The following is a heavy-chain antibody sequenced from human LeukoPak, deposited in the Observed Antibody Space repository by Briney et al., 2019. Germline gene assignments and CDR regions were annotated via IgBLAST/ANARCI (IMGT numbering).Heavy chain of an antibody. V-gene: IGHV1-2*02. CDR3: ARDPPAAGSTEFVF. Sequence: GASVRVSCKASGFTFTDYYIHWVRQTPGQGLEWMGSIHPKSGGTKYAQKFQGRVTVTRDTSISAAYMELSRLTSDDAAVYYCARDPPAAGSTEFVFWGQGTLVTVSS. CDR2: IHPKSGGT. CDR1: GFTFTDYY. J-gene: IGHJ4*02. D-gene: IGHD6-13*01.